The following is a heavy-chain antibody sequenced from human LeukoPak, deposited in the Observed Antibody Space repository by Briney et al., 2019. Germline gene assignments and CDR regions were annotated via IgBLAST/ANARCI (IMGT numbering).Heavy chain of an antibody. CDR2: ISYDGSNK. CDR3: AKVGDDYYDSSGYYTEGSDY. V-gene: IGHV3-30*18. CDR1: GFTFSSYG. D-gene: IGHD3-22*01. J-gene: IGHJ4*02. Sequence: GRSLRLSCAASGFTFSSYGMHWVRQAPGKGLEWVAVISYDGSNKYYADSVKGRFTISRDNSKNTLYLQMNSLRAEDTAVYYCAKVGDDYYDSSGYYTEGSDYWGQGTLVTVSS.